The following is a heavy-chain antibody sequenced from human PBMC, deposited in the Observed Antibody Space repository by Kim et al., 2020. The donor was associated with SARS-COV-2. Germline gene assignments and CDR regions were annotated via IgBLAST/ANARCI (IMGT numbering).Heavy chain of an antibody. CDR2: IYPGDSDT. Sequence: GESLKISCKGSGYIFTSYWIGWVRQMPGKGLEWMGIIYPGDSDTRYSPSFQGQVTISADKSISTAYLQWSSLKASDTAMYYCARHKSREDFWSGYPHYYYGMDVWGQGTTVTVSS. J-gene: IGHJ6*02. CDR3: ARHKSREDFWSGYPHYYYGMDV. D-gene: IGHD3-3*01. CDR1: GYIFTSYW. V-gene: IGHV5-51*01.